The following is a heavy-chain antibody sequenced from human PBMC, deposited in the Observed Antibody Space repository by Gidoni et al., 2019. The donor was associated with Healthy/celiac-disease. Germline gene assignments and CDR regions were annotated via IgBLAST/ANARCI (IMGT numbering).Heavy chain of an antibody. D-gene: IGHD4-4*01. CDR2: IDWDDDK. V-gene: IGHV2-70*01. CDR1: GFSLSTSRMC. Sequence: QVTLRESGPALVTPTQTLTLTCTFSGFSLSTSRMCVSWIRQPPGKALEWLALIDWDDDKYYSTSLKTRLTISKDTSKNQVVLTMTNMDPVDTATYYCARMDYSNYEIYYYGMDVWGQGTTVTVSS. J-gene: IGHJ6*02. CDR3: ARMDYSNYEIYYYGMDV.